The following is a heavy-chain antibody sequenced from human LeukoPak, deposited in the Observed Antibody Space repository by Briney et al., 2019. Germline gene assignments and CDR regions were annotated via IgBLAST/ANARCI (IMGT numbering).Heavy chain of an antibody. D-gene: IGHD3-22*01. Sequence: SETLSLTCTVSGVSISSGDYYWSWIRQPPGKGLEWIGYIYYSGSTYYNPSLKSRVTISVDTSKNQFSLKLSSVTAADTAVYYCAGTYYYDSSGYPGAWFDPWGQGTLVTVSS. CDR1: GVSISSGDYY. CDR2: IYYSGST. V-gene: IGHV4-30-4*01. J-gene: IGHJ5*02. CDR3: AGTYYYDSSGYPGAWFDP.